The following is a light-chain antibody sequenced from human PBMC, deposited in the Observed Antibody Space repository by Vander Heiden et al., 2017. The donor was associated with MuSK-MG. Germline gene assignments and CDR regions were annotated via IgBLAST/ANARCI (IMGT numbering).Light chain of an antibody. Sequence: QLVLAQSPSASASLGASVKLTCTLSSGHSSHSIAWHQQQPEKGPRYLMKLNSDGSHNKGDGIPDRFSGSSSGAERYLTISSLQSEDEADYYCQTWATGIVVFGGGTKLTVL. CDR1: SGHSSHS. J-gene: IGLJ2*01. CDR3: QTWATGIVV. V-gene: IGLV4-69*01. CDR2: LNSDGSH.